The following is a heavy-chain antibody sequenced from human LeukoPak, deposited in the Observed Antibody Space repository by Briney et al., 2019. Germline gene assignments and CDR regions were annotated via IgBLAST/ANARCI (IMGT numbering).Heavy chain of an antibody. CDR3: ARDRQGTTYYYYGMDV. Sequence: GGSLRLSCAASGFTFSSYAMSWVRQAPGKGLEWVSGISGTGGNTDHADSVKGRFTISRDNSKNTLYLQMNSLRAEDTAVYYCARDRQGTTYYYYGMDVWGQGTTVTVSS. D-gene: IGHD1-7*01. CDR1: GFTFSSYA. V-gene: IGHV3-23*01. J-gene: IGHJ6*02. CDR2: ISGTGGNT.